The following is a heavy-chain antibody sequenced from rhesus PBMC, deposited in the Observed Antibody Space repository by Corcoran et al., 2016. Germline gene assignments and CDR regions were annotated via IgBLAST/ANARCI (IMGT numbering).Heavy chain of an antibody. V-gene: IGHV4-160*01. CDR3: ASTYSSGWYDAFDF. CDR2: IRSGGST. Sequence: QVQLQQWGEGLVKPSETLSLTCAVYGGSISSNYWSWIRQPPGKGLEWIGRIRSGGSTNYNPSLQSRVTISIDTSKNQFSLKLSSVTAADTAVYYCASTYSSGWYDAFDFWGQGLRVTVSS. J-gene: IGHJ3*01. CDR1: GGSISSNY. D-gene: IGHD6-31*01.